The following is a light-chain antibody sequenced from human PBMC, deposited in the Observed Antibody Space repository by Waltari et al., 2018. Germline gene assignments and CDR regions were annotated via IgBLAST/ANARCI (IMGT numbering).Light chain of an antibody. J-gene: IGKJ2*01. Sequence: DILLTQSPDSLAASLGVRATINCTSTQSVFYTSPSKTYLAWYQQKPGQPPKLLIYWASTRESGVPDRLSGSGSGTDFTLTISSLEAEDVAVYYCQQYYTTPYAFGQGTKLEI. CDR1: QSVFYTSPSKTY. CDR2: WAS. CDR3: QQYYTTPYA. V-gene: IGKV4-1*01.